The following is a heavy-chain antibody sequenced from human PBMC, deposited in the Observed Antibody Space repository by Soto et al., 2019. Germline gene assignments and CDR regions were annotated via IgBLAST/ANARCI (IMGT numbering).Heavy chain of an antibody. J-gene: IGHJ5*01. CDR3: STRAYDTNGYYRFDP. CDR2: INHSGRV. Sequence: QVQLQQWGAGLLKPSETLSLTCAVYGGSFSGHSWTWIRQSPGKGLEWIGDINHSGRVNYSPSLKSRVTISLDTSKNQFSLTLSAMTAADTAMYYCSTRAYDTNGYYRFDPWGQGTLVTVSS. CDR1: GGSFSGHS. D-gene: IGHD3-22*01. V-gene: IGHV4-34*01.